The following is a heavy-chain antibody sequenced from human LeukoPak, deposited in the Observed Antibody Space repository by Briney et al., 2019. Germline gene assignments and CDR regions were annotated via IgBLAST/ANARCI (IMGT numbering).Heavy chain of an antibody. V-gene: IGHV4-59*08. J-gene: IGHJ5*02. CDR2: IHSSGST. Sequence: PSETLSLTCSVSGGSISSYYWSWIRQPPGKGLEWIGYIHSSGSTNYNPSLKSRVTISVDTSKNQFSLKLSSVTAADTAVYYCARGLTDTPGPWGQGTLVTVSS. CDR3: ARGLTDTPGP. CDR1: GGSISSYY.